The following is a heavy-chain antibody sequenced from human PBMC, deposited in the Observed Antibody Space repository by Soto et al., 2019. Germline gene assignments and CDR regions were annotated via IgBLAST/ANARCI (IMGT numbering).Heavy chain of an antibody. CDR2: LFYTVST. J-gene: IGHJ4*02. CDR3: ARVKATLYRHYYFDY. V-gene: IGHV4-30-4*01. D-gene: IGHD5-12*01. CDR1: GGTINRGDYF. Sequence: PSETLSLTCSVSGGTINRGDYFWSWIRQPTGKGLEWIGSLFYTVSTYYSPSLMSRASMSIVTSKYLSSLRLRSLTDAGPAVYFCARVKATLYRHYYFDYWGQGTPVT.